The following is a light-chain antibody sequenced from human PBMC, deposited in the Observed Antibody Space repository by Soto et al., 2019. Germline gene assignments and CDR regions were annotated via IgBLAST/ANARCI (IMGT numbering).Light chain of an antibody. V-gene: IGKV3-15*01. CDR3: QQHKDWPLT. J-gene: IGKJ1*01. Sequence: EIVMTQSPATLSVSPGERATLSCRASQSVSSYLVWYQQKSGQAPRLLIYGASTRATGNPARFSGSGSETDFTLTVGRLQSEDFAVYYCQQHKDWPLTFGQGSKVEIK. CDR1: QSVSSY. CDR2: GAS.